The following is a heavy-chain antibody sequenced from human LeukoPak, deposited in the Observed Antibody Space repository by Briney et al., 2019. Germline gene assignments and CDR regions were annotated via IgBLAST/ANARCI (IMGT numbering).Heavy chain of an antibody. V-gene: IGHV4-59*01. D-gene: IGHD1-26*01. CDR1: GGTISRNY. CDR2: IDYSGST. J-gene: IGHJ3*02. Sequence: SETLSLTCTVSGGTISRNYWSWIRQPPGKGLEWVAYIDYSGSTNYNPFLKSRLTISMDASKNQFSLTLSSVTAADTAVYYCARDRRRELLHAFDIWGQGTMVTVSS. CDR3: ARDRRRELLHAFDI.